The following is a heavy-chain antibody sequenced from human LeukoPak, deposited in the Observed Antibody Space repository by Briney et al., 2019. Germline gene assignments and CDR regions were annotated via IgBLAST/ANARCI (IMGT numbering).Heavy chain of an antibody. V-gene: IGHV3-30*18. J-gene: IGHJ4*02. Sequence: GGSLRLSCAASGFTFSSYGMHWVRRAPGKGLEWVAAISYDGSNKYYADSVKGRFTISRDNSKNTLYLQMNSLRAEDTAVYYCAKGGEQWLVLDYWGQGTLVTVSS. CDR3: AKGGEQWLVLDY. CDR2: ISYDGSNK. D-gene: IGHD6-19*01. CDR1: GFTFSSYG.